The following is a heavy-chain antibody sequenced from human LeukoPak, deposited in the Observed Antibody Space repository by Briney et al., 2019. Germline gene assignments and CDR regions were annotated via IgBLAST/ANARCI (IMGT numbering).Heavy chain of an antibody. CDR2: ISSSSSYV. Sequence: GGSLRLSCAASGFTFSSYSMNWVRQAPGKGLEWVSSISSSSSYVYYADSVKGRFTISRDNAKNSLYLQMNSLRAEDTAVYYCARAEYDSSGYYLDYWGQGTLVTVSS. CDR1: GFTFSSYS. V-gene: IGHV3-21*01. J-gene: IGHJ4*02. D-gene: IGHD3-22*01. CDR3: ARAEYDSSGYYLDY.